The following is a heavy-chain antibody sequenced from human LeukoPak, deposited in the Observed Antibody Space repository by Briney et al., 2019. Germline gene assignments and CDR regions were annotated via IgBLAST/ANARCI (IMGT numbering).Heavy chain of an antibody. V-gene: IGHV1-69*05. Sequence: GASVKVSCKASGGTFSSYTISWVRQAPGQGLEWMGRIIPIFGTANYAQKFQGRVTITTDESTSTAYMELSSLRSEDTAVYYCARAYYYDSSGWSFDYWGQGTLDTVSS. D-gene: IGHD3-22*01. J-gene: IGHJ4*02. CDR2: IIPIFGTA. CDR1: GGTFSSYT. CDR3: ARAYYYDSSGWSFDY.